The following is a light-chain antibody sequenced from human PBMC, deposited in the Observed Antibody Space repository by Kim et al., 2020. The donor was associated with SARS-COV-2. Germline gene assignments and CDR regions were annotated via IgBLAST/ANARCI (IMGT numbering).Light chain of an antibody. CDR1: KLGDKY. Sequence: SVFPGQTASITCSGDKLGDKYASWYQQKSGQSPVLVIYQDNKRPSGIPERFSGSNSGNTATLTISGTQAMYEADYYCQAWDSSTYVFGPGTKVTVL. J-gene: IGLJ1*01. CDR2: QDN. V-gene: IGLV3-1*01. CDR3: QAWDSSTYV.